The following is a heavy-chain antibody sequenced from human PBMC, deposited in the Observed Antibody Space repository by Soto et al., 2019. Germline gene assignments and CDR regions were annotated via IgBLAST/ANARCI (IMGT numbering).Heavy chain of an antibody. D-gene: IGHD2-21*01. Sequence: SGPTLVNPTQTLTLTCTFSGFSLSTSGMCVSWIRQPPGKALEWLALIDWDDDKYYSTSLKTRLTISKDTSKNQVVLTMTNMDPVDTATYYCARMHKTVDPVAFDIWGQGTMVTVSS. CDR3: ARMHKTVDPVAFDI. J-gene: IGHJ3*02. V-gene: IGHV2-70*01. CDR2: IDWDDDK. CDR1: GFSLSTSGMC.